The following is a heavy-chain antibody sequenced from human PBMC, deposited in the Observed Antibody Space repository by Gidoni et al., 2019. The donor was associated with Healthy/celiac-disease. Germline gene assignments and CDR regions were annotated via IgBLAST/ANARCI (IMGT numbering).Heavy chain of an antibody. J-gene: IGHJ4*02. D-gene: IGHD2-2*01. CDR3: AREGALYCSSTSCYSGSDY. CDR1: GFTVSSNY. V-gene: IGHV3-53*01. CDR2: IYSGGST. Sequence: EVQLVESGGGLIQPGGSLRLSCSASGFTVSSNYMSWVRQAPGKGLEWVSVIYSGGSTYYADSVKGRFTISRDNSKNTLYLQMNSLRAEDTAVYYCAREGALYCSSTSCYSGSDYWGQGTLVTVSS.